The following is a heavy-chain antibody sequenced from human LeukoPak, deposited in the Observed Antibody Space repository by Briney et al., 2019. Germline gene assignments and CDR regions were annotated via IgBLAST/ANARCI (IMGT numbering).Heavy chain of an antibody. V-gene: IGHV4-61*05. J-gene: IGHJ4*02. CDR1: GGSISGSSYY. CDR3: ARRGSGSYYGTFDY. Sequence: SETLSLTCTVSGGSISGSSYYWGWIRQPPGKGLEWIGYIYYSGSTNYNPSLKSRVTISVDTSKNQFSLKLSSVTAADTAVYYCARRGSGSYYGTFDYWGQGTLVTVSS. D-gene: IGHD4-17*01. CDR2: IYYSGST.